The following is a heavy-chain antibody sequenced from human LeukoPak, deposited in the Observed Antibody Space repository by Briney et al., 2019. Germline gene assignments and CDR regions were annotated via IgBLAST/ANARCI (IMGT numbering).Heavy chain of an antibody. Sequence: SETLSLTCTVSGYSISSGYYWGWIRQPPGKGLEWIGSIYHSGSTYYNPSLKSRVTISVDTSKNQFSLKLSSVTAADTAVYYCARVYYDFWSGYQGSYYFDYWGQGTLVTVSS. V-gene: IGHV4-38-2*02. D-gene: IGHD3-3*01. J-gene: IGHJ4*02. CDR2: IYHSGST. CDR3: ARVYYDFWSGYQGSYYFDY. CDR1: GYSISSGYY.